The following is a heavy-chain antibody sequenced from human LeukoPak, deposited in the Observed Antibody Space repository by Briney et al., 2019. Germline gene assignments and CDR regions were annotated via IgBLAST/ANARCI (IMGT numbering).Heavy chain of an antibody. Sequence: GGSLRLSCAASGFTFSDYWMHWVRQAPGTGLVWVSDIKGDGSSTRYADSVKGRFTISRDNAKNSLYLQMNSLRAEDTAVYYCARRDAYCSGGRCYSGDFAFDIWGQGTMVTVSS. CDR3: ARRDAYCSGGRCYSGDFAFDI. CDR1: GFTFSDYW. V-gene: IGHV3-74*01. J-gene: IGHJ3*02. CDR2: IKGDGSST. D-gene: IGHD2-15*01.